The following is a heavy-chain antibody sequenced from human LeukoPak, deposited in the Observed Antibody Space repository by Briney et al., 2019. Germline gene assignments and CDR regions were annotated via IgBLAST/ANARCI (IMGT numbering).Heavy chain of an antibody. J-gene: IGHJ4*02. Sequence: SGPTLVRPTQTLTLTCTCSGCSRSTRGVGGGWVRQPPGKALEWLALIYWDEYKRYSPSLKSRLTITEVTSKNHVVLTMTNMDPVATAPYYCAHRPVAYGDSYFDYWGQGTLVTVSS. CDR1: GCSRSTRGVG. CDR2: IYWDEYK. V-gene: IGHV2-5*02. D-gene: IGHD4-17*01. CDR3: AHRPVAYGDSYFDY.